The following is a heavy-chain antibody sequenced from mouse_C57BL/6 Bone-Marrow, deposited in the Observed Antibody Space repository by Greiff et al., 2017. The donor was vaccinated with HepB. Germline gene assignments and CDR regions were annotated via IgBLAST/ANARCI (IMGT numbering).Heavy chain of an antibody. CDR1: GYTFTSYT. J-gene: IGHJ3*01. Sequence: QVQLQQSGAELARPGASVKMSCKASGYTFTSYTMHWVKQRPGQGLEWIGYINPSSGYTKYNQKFKDKATLTADKSSSTAYMQLSSLTSEDSAVYYCARRAPITTVVDPWFAYWGQGTLVTVSA. CDR2: INPSSGYT. CDR3: ARRAPITTVVDPWFAY. V-gene: IGHV1-4*01. D-gene: IGHD1-1*01.